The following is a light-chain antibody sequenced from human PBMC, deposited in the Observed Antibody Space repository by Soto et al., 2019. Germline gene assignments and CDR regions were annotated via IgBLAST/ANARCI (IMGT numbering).Light chain of an antibody. CDR2: AAI. V-gene: IGKV3-20*01. J-gene: IGKJ2*01. Sequence: EIVLTQSPDTLSLSPGERATLSCRASQSVRDSFLAWYQQKPGQSPRLLIYAAISRATGIPERFSSSGSETDFTLTIYRLEPEDFAVYYCQQYGSSPYTFGQGTKLEIK. CDR1: QSVRDSF. CDR3: QQYGSSPYT.